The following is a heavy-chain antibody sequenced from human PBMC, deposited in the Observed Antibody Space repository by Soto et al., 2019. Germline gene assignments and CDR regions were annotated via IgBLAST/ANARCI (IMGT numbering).Heavy chain of an antibody. CDR3: TTRGGDYSYYCYYGMDV. CDR1: GFTFSNAW. J-gene: IGHJ6*02. Sequence: GGSLRLSCAASGFTFSNAWMNWVRQAPGKGLEWVGRIKSKTDGGTTDYAAPVKGRFTISRDDSKNTLYLQMNSLKTEDTAVYYCTTRGGDYSYYCYYGMDVWGQGTTVTVSS. V-gene: IGHV3-15*07. CDR2: IKSKTDGGTT. D-gene: IGHD4-17*01.